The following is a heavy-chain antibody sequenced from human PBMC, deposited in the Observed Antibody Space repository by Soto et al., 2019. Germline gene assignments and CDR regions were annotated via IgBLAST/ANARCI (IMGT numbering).Heavy chain of an antibody. D-gene: IGHD2-15*01. CDR3: ARGHCSGGSCYFDY. CDR1: GFTVRSNY. CDR2: IYSGGST. J-gene: IGHJ4*02. V-gene: IGHV3-53*01. Sequence: GGSLRLSCAASGFTVRSNYMSWVRQAPGKGLEWVSVIYSGGSTYYADSVKGRFTISRDNSKNTLYLQMNSLRAEDTAVYYCARGHCSGGSCYFDYWGQGTLVTVSS.